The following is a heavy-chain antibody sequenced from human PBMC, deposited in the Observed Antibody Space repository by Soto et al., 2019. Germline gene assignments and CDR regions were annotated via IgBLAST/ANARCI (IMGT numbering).Heavy chain of an antibody. CDR1: GFTFSSYS. CDR3: ASELAALIRFDP. CDR2: ISSSSSTI. D-gene: IGHD1-1*01. J-gene: IGHJ5*02. V-gene: IGHV3-48*02. Sequence: EVQLVESGGGLVQPGGSLRLSCAASGFTFSSYSMNWVRQAPGKGLEWVSYISSSSSTIYYADSVKGRFTISRDNAKNSLYLPMNSLRDEDTAVYCCASELAALIRFDPWAQGTLVTVSS.